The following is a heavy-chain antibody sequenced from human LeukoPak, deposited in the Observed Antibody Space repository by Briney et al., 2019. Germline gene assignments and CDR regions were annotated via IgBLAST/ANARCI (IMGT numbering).Heavy chain of an antibody. D-gene: IGHD6-6*01. CDR3: ARVGYSSSSKDY. V-gene: IGHV3-7*01. CDR1: GFTFSNYW. CDR2: INQDGSEK. Sequence: GGSLRLSCAASGFTFSNYWMSWVRQASGKGLEWVANINQDGSEKIYVDSVKGRLTMSRDNAKNSLFLQMSSPRADDTAVYYCARVGYSSSSKDYWGQGTLVTVSS. J-gene: IGHJ4*02.